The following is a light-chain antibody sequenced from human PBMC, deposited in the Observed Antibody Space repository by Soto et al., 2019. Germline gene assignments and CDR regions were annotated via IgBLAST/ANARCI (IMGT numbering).Light chain of an antibody. J-gene: IGKJ1*01. Sequence: IVLTQSACTLSLSPGEKATLACRASQSVGDTFLSWYRQNPGLAPRILXXGVXNRATGIPDRFSGSGSGKDFILNISRMEPADFEVYYCGQFVSSPPRTFGQGTKVDIK. CDR3: GQFVSSPPRT. CDR2: GVX. V-gene: IGKV3-20*01. CDR1: QSVGDTF.